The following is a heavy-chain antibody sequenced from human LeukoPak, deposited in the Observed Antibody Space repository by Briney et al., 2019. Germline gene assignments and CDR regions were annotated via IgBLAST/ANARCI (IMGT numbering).Heavy chain of an antibody. CDR1: GFTVSSNY. J-gene: IGHJ3*02. Sequence: GGSLRLSXAASGFTVSSNYMSWVRQTPGKGLEWLSVIYSGGSTYYADSVKGRFTISRDNSKNTLYLQMNSLRAEDTAVYYCARDNVYYYDSSGYAFDIWGQGTMVTVSS. CDR2: IYSGGST. CDR3: ARDNVYYYDSSGYAFDI. V-gene: IGHV3-53*01. D-gene: IGHD3-22*01.